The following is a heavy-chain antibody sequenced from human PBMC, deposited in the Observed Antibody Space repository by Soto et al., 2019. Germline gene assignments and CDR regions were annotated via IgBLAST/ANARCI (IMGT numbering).Heavy chain of an antibody. J-gene: IGHJ4*02. CDR1: GFTFSSYG. Sequence: GGSLRLSCAASGFTFSSYGMHWVRQAPGKGLEWVAVISYDGSNKYYADSVKGRFTISRDNSKNTLYLQMNSLRAEDTAVYYCARPHWSTTGTTFSYYFDYWGQGTLVTVSS. CDR3: ARPHWSTTGTTFSYYFDY. V-gene: IGHV3-30*03. CDR2: ISYDGSNK. D-gene: IGHD1-1*01.